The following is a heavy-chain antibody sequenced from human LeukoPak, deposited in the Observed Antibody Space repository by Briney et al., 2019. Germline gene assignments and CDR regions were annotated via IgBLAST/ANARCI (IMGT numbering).Heavy chain of an antibody. D-gene: IGHD2-15*01. CDR2: INHSGST. J-gene: IGHJ6*03. Sequence: SETLSLTCAVYGGSFSGYYWSWIRQPPGKGLEWIGEINHSGSTNYNPSLKSRVTISVDTSKNQFSLKLSSVTAADTAVYYCARDLEDIVVVVAAFLSRMDVWGKGTTVTVSS. CDR3: ARDLEDIVVVVAAFLSRMDV. V-gene: IGHV4-34*01. CDR1: GGSFSGYY.